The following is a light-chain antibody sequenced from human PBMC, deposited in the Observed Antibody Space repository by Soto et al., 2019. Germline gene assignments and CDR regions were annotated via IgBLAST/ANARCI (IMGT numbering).Light chain of an antibody. CDR1: SSDVGGYNY. CDR3: SSYTSSRAYV. Sequence: QSFLPHPASLSGSPGQSSTISCTGTSSDVGGYNYVSWYQQQSGKAPKLMIHEVSNRPSGVSNRFSGSKSGNTASLTISGLQAEDEADYYCSSYTSSRAYVFGIGTKV. CDR2: EVS. J-gene: IGLJ1*01. V-gene: IGLV2-14*01.